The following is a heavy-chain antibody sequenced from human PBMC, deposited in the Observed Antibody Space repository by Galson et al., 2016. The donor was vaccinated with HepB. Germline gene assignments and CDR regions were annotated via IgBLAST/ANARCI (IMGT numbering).Heavy chain of an antibody. CDR3: ASTPEDRAGWYKNYFYYAMDV. Sequence: TLSLTCAVSGGSISSSNWWSWVRQPPGKGLEWIGQIYHSGGTNYNPSLKSRVTISVDKSKNHFSLKLTSVTAADTAVYYCASTPEDRAGWYKNYFYYAMDVWGQGTTVTVSS. CDR1: GGSISSSNW. V-gene: IGHV4-4*02. D-gene: IGHD1-14*01. J-gene: IGHJ6*02. CDR2: IYHSGGT.